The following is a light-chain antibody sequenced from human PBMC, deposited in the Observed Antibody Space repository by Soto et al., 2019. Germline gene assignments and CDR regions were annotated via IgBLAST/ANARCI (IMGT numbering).Light chain of an antibody. J-gene: IGKJ1*01. CDR3: QQRTGKT. V-gene: IGKV3-11*01. CDR2: EAF. CDR1: QGLSTY. Sequence: EFVLTQSPATLSLSPGERATLSCRASQGLSTYLGWYQQKPVQAPRLLIYEAFKRATGIPARFSGSGSRTDFTLTISRLQPEDFGVYYYQQRTGKTFGQGTRVEIK.